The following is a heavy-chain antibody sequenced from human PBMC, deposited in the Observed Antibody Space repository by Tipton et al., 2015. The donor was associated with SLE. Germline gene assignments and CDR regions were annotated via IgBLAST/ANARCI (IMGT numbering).Heavy chain of an antibody. Sequence: SGFTFSTYGMHWVRQAPGKGLEWVTFIRFDGTYKYYTDSVRGRFTISRDNSKNTVSLQMNSLRAEDTAVYYCAKGGIVVVPAAILGYYYYGMDVWGQGTTVTVSS. CDR2: IRFDGTYK. V-gene: IGHV3-30*02. D-gene: IGHD2-2*02. CDR3: AKGGIVVVPAAILGYYYYGMDV. CDR1: GFTFSTYG. J-gene: IGHJ6*02.